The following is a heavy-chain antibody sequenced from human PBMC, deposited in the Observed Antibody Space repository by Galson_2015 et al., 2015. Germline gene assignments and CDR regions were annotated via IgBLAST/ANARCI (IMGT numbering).Heavy chain of an antibody. CDR3: ASGSYYFDY. CDR1: GVSISGGAYY. J-gene: IGHJ4*02. CDR2: TYYSGST. V-gene: IGHV4-31*03. D-gene: IGHD3-10*01. Sequence: TLSLACTVSGVSISGGAYYWSWVRQHPGKGLEWIGYTYYSGSTYYNPSLTSRITISLDASKNQFSLNVSSVTAADTAVYYCASGSYYFDYWGQGTLVTVSS.